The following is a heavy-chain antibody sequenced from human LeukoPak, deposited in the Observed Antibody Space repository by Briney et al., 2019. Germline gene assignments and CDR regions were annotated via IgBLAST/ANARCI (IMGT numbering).Heavy chain of an antibody. CDR3: ARKVTAIRNAFDI. J-gene: IGHJ3*02. CDR2: VHDSAGT. V-gene: IGHV4-59*12. Sequence: PSETLSLTCTVSGGSINKYYWSWIRQSPGKGLEWLGYVHDSAGTIYNPSLKSRVTISVGTSKTQFSLKVSSVTAADTAVYYCARKVTAIRNAFDIWGQGTMVTVSS. CDR1: GGSINKYY. D-gene: IGHD2-21*02.